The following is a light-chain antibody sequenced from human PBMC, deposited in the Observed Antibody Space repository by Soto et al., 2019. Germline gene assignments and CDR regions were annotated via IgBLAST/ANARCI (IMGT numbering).Light chain of an antibody. CDR3: QQYDNLPPYT. CDR2: HAS. CDR1: QYISNY. Sequence: DIPMTQSPSSLSASVGDRVTITCQASQYISNYLNWFQQKPGKAPKLLIYHASNLETGVSSRFSGSGSGTDFTFTISSLQPEDTATYYCQQYDNLPPYTFGQGTKVEIK. J-gene: IGKJ2*01. V-gene: IGKV1-33*01.